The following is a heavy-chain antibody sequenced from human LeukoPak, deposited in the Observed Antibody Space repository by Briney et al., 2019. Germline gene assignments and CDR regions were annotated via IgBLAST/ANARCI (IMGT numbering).Heavy chain of an antibody. CDR3: ARDGGISSLDY. J-gene: IGHJ4*02. Sequence: SETLSLTCTVSGGSVTSGSSFRSWIRQPPGKGLEWIGYISYSGSTDHNPSLESRVTISVDTSKNQFSLKLSSVTAADTAVYYCARDGGISSLDYWGQGTLVTVSS. V-gene: IGHV4-61*01. D-gene: IGHD3-16*01. CDR2: ISYSGST. CDR1: GGSVTSGSSF.